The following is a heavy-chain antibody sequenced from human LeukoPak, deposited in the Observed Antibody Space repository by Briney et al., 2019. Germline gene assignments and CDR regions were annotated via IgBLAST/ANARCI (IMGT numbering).Heavy chain of an antibody. V-gene: IGHV3-15*01. D-gene: IGHD2-21*01. CDR3: TTGAID. Sequence: KKAWRSWVRQAPWKRLEWVGRIKSKTHGGTTDYAAPVKGRFIISRDDSKNTLYLQMNSLKTEDTAVYYCTTGAIDWGQGTLVTVSS. CDR2: IKSKTHGGTT. CDR1: KKAW. J-gene: IGHJ4*02.